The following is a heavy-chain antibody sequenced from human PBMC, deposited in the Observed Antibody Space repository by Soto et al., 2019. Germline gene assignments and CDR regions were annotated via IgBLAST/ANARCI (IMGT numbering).Heavy chain of an antibody. CDR2: MSPNSGNT. D-gene: IGHD3-16*01. Sequence: QVQLVQCGAEVKKPGASVKVSFRASGYTFTSCDINWVRQATGQGLEWMGWMSPNSGNTGYAQKFQGRVTMTRNTSISTDYMELSSLRSEDTAVYYCAREGVRGMDVWGQGTTVTVSS. V-gene: IGHV1-8*01. J-gene: IGHJ6*02. CDR3: AREGVRGMDV. CDR1: GYTFTSCD.